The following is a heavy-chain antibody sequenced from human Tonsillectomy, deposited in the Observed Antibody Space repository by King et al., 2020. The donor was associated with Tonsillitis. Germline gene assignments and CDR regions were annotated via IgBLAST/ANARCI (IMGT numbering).Heavy chain of an antibody. CDR3: DTEVRYYDNNWPKSRPGDN. J-gene: IGHJ4*02. D-gene: IGHD3-16*01. Sequence: VQLVESGGDLVKPEGSLRLSCAASGFTLTNAWMSWVRQAPGKGLEWVARIKSQTDGGKTDYAAPGKGRSSISRDDSKNTLFLQMNSLKTEDTAIYYCDTEVRYYDNNWPKSRPGDNWGQGTLVTVSS. CDR1: GFTLTNAW. CDR2: IKSQTDGGKT. V-gene: IGHV3-15*01.